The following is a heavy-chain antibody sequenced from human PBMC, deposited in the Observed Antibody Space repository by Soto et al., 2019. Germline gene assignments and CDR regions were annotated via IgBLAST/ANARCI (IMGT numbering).Heavy chain of an antibody. CDR3: TRSAGYFYDSPDY. D-gene: IGHD3-22*01. Sequence: GGSLRLSCAASGFTFSSYAMSWVRQAPGKGLEWVAVITYDGGNKHYADSVKGRFTVSRDNSKNTLFLQVSSLRAEDTAVYYCTRSAGYFYDSPDYRGQGTPVTVSS. CDR1: GFTFSSYA. CDR2: ITYDGGNK. J-gene: IGHJ4*02. V-gene: IGHV3-30*04.